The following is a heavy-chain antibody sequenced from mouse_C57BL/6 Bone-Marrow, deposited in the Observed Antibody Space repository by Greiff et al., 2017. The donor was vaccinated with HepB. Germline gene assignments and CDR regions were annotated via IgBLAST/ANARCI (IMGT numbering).Heavy chain of an antibody. CDR1: GYTFTSYW. CDR3: ASLITTVVATDWYFDV. CDR2: IDPSDSET. J-gene: IGHJ1*03. V-gene: IGHV1-52*01. Sequence: QVQLQQPGAELVRPGSSVKLSCKASGYTFTSYWMHWVKQRPIQGLEWIGNIDPSDSETHYNQKFKDKATLTVDKSSSTAYMQLSSLTSEDSAVYYCASLITTVVATDWYFDVWGTGTTVTVSS. D-gene: IGHD1-1*01.